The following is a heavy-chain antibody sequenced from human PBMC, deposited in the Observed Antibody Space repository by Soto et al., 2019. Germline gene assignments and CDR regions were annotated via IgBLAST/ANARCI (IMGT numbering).Heavy chain of an antibody. CDR3: ARDTVVTQNYFDY. J-gene: IGHJ4*02. CDR1: GAYIRDVDYY. D-gene: IGHD2-21*02. Sequence: SQTISLRYSVSGAYIRDVDYYWSWIRQHPGKGLEWIGYIYDSGSTYYNPSLKSRVTISVDTSKNQFSLKLSSVTAADTAVYYCARDTVVTQNYFDYWGQGTLVTV. CDR2: IYDSGST. V-gene: IGHV4-31*03.